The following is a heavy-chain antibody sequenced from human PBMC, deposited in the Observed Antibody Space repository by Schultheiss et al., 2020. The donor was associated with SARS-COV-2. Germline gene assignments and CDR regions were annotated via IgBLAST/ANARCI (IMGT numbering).Heavy chain of an antibody. V-gene: IGHV3-7*01. Sequence: GGSLRLSCAASGFTFSGSAMHWVRQASGKGLEWVANIKQDGSEKYYVDSVKGRFTISRDNAKNSLYLQMNSLRAEDTAVYYCARDRSVPAAILIRGYYMDVWGKGTTVTVSS. CDR3: ARDRSVPAAILIRGYYMDV. CDR1: GFTFSGSA. D-gene: IGHD2-2*01. J-gene: IGHJ6*03. CDR2: IKQDGSEK.